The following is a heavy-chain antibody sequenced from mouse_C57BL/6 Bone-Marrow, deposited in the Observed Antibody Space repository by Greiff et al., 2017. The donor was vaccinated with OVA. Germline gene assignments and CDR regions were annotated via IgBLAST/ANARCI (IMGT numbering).Heavy chain of an antibody. CDR2: INPNNGGT. Sequence: EVQLQQSGPKLVKPGASVKISCKASGYTFTDYYMNWVKQSHGKSLEWIGDINPNNGGTSYNQKFKGKATLTVDKSSSTAYMELRSLTSEDSAVYYCARYYSNYVDYWGQGTTLTVSS. CDR1: GYTFTDYY. V-gene: IGHV1-26*01. CDR3: ARYYSNYVDY. J-gene: IGHJ2*01. D-gene: IGHD2-5*01.